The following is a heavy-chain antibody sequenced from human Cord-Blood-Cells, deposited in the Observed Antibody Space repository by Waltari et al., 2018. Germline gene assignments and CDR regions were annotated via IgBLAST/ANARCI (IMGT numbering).Heavy chain of an antibody. CDR1: GFTFSSYG. J-gene: IGHJ4*02. CDR3: AKGAGDTAMVTDY. Sequence: QVQLVESGGGVVQPGRSLRLSCAASGFTFSSYGMHWVRQAPGKGLEWVAVISYDGINKYYADSVKGRFTISRDNSKNTLYLQMNSLRAEDTAVYYCAKGAGDTAMVTDYWGQGTLVTVSS. V-gene: IGHV3-30*18. CDR2: ISYDGINK. D-gene: IGHD5-18*01.